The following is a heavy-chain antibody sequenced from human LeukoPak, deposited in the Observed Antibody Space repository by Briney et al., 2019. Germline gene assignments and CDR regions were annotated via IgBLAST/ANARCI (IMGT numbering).Heavy chain of an antibody. D-gene: IGHD3-22*01. CDR3: ARGPDSSGYYYFDY. Sequence: SETLSLTCTVSGGSISSGDYYWSWIRQPPGKGLEWIGYIYHSGSTHFNPSLKSRVTISVDTSKNQFSLKLSSVTAADTAVYFCARGPDSSGYYYFDYWGQGTLVTVSS. CDR1: GGSISSGDYY. J-gene: IGHJ4*02. CDR2: IYHSGST. V-gene: IGHV4-30-4*01.